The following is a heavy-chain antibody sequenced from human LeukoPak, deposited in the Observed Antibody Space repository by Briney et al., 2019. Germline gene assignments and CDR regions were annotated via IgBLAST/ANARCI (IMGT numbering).Heavy chain of an antibody. V-gene: IGHV4-59*08. CDR3: ARHQRYYYDSSGYPYYFDY. D-gene: IGHD3-22*01. CDR2: IYYSGST. J-gene: IGHJ4*02. Sequence: SETLSLTCTVSGVSISSYYWSWIRQPPGKGLEWIGYIYYSGSTNYNPSLKSRVTISVDTSKNQFSLKLSSVTAADTAVYYCARHQRYYYDSSGYPYYFDYWGQGTLVTVSS. CDR1: GVSISSYY.